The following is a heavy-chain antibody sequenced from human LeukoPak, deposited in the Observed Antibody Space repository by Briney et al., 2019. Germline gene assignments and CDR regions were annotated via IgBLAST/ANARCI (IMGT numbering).Heavy chain of an antibody. CDR2: ISRSGNTI. CDR1: EFTFTSYE. D-gene: IGHD6-6*01. Sequence: GGSLRLSCAASEFTFTSYELKWVRQAPGKGVEWVSYISRSGNTISYADSVKGRFTISRDNAKTSLYLQVISLRAEDTAVYYCARGPSIAARYDAFDIWGQGTMVTVSS. CDR3: ARGPSIAARYDAFDI. V-gene: IGHV3-48*03. J-gene: IGHJ3*02.